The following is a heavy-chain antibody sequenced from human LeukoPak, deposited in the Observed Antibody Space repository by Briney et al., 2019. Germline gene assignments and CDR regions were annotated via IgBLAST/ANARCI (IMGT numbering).Heavy chain of an antibody. CDR2: IKQDGSEK. V-gene: IGHV3-7*01. J-gene: IGHJ4*02. D-gene: IGHD4-23*01. Sequence: GGSRRLSCAASGFTVSSNYMSWVRQAPGKGLEWVANIKQDGSEKYYVDSVKGRFTISRDNAKNSLYLQMNSLRAEDTAVYYCARSLRWHYFDYWGQGTLVTVSS. CDR1: GFTVSSNY. CDR3: ARSLRWHYFDY.